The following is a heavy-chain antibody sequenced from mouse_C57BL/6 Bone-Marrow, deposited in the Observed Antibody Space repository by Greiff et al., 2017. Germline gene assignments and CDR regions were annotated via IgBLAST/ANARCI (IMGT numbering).Heavy chain of an antibody. CDR2: IDPENGDT. V-gene: IGHV14-4*01. CDR1: GFNIKDDY. CDR3: TTPLAERAYYSNYEPFFAY. J-gene: IGHJ3*01. D-gene: IGHD2-5*01. Sequence: VQLQQSGAELVRPGASVKLSCTASGFNIKDDYMHWVKQRPEQGLEWIGWIDPENGDTEYASKFQGKATITADTSSNTAYLQLSSLTTEDTAVYYCTTPLAERAYYSNYEPFFAYWGQGTLVTVSA.